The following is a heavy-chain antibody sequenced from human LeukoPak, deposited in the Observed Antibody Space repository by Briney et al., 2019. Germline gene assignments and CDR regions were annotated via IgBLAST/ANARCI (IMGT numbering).Heavy chain of an antibody. CDR3: ARGLDCRSTSCYLDN. V-gene: IGHV3-7*01. CDR1: GFTFTKYW. J-gene: IGHJ4*02. Sequence: GGSLRLSCAAAGFTFTKYWMTWVRQAPGKWLEWVANIKQDVIEKFYVESVKGRFTISRDNAKNSLDLQINSLGAEDTAVYYCARGLDCRSTSCYLDNWGQGTLVTVSS. D-gene: IGHD2-2*01. CDR2: IKQDVIEK.